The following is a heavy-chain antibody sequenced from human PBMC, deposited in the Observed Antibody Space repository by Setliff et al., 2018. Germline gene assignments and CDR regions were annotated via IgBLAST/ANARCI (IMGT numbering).Heavy chain of an antibody. CDR2: IHYRGTT. CDR3: ARGEFAPDY. J-gene: IGHJ4*02. D-gene: IGHD3-10*01. CDR1: GASISSGTYY. V-gene: IGHV4-39*02. Sequence: PSETLSLTCTVSGASISSGTYYWAWIRQPPGKGLEWIGRIHYRGTTYSNASLASRLTISVDTAKNHISLNVTSVTAADTAVYFCARGEFAPDYWGQGMLVTVSS.